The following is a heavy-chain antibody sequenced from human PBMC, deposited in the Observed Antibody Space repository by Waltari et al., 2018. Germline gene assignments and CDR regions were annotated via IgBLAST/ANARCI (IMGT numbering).Heavy chain of an antibody. CDR1: GYSIRSGYY. V-gene: IGHV4-38-2*01. CDR2: IYHSGST. J-gene: IGHJ6*02. Sequence: QVQLQESGPGLVKPSETLSLTCAVSGYSIRSGYYWGWIRQPPGKGLEWIGSIYHSGSTYYNPSLKSRVTISVDTSKNQFSLKLSSVTAADTAVYYCARSSGVEGYGMDVWGQGTTVTVSS. D-gene: IGHD3-3*01. CDR3: ARSSGVEGYGMDV.